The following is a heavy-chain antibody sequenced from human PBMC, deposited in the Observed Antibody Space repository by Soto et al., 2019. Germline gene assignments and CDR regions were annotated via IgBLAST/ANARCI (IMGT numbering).Heavy chain of an antibody. Sequence: EVQLVESGGGLVKPGGSLRLSCAASGFTFSSYSMNWVRQAPGKGLEWVSSISSSSSYIYYADSVKGRFTSSRDNAKKSLYLKMNSLRAEETAVYYCASNQWDVFDIWGQGTMVTVSS. J-gene: IGHJ3*02. D-gene: IGHD6-19*01. CDR2: ISSSSSYI. CDR1: GFTFSSYS. CDR3: ASNQWDVFDI. V-gene: IGHV3-21*01.